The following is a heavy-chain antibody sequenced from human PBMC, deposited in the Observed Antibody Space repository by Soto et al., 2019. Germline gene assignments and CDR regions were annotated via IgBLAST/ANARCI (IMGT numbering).Heavy chain of an antibody. CDR2: ITAGNGKT. Sequence: ASVKVSCKASGYTFTTYALHWVRQAPGQQGQRLEWLGRITAGNGKTTYSQKFQGRVTITRDTSASTAYMELSSLRSEDTAVYYCARGSGYYYWDDYWGQGTLVTVSS. CDR3: ARGSGYYYWDDY. D-gene: IGHD3-22*01. V-gene: IGHV1-3*01. CDR1: GYTFTTYA. J-gene: IGHJ4*02.